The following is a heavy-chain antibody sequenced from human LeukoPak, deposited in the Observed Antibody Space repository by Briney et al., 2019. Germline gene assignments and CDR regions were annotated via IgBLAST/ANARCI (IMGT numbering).Heavy chain of an antibody. V-gene: IGHV1-24*01. CDR2: FDPEDGET. J-gene: IGHJ4*02. CDR1: GYTLTELS. Sequence: ASVKVSCKVSGYTLTELSMHWVRQAPGKGLEWMGGFDPEDGETIYAQKFQGRVTMTEDTSTDAAYMELSSLRSEDTAVYYCATLKAVAGPYFDYWGQGTLVTVSS. CDR3: ATLKAVAGPYFDY. D-gene: IGHD6-19*01.